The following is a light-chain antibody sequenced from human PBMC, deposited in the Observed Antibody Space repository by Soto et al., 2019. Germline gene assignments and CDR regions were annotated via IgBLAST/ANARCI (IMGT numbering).Light chain of an antibody. Sequence: QSALTQPASVSGSPGQSITISCTTTSSAVGSFNLVSWYQHHPGKAPKLVMYEGSKRPSGVSNRVSGSKSGNTASLTISGLQAEDEADYYCCSYAILSSWVFGGGTKLTVL. CDR2: EGS. J-gene: IGLJ3*02. CDR3: CSYAILSSWV. V-gene: IGLV2-23*01. CDR1: SSAVGSFNL.